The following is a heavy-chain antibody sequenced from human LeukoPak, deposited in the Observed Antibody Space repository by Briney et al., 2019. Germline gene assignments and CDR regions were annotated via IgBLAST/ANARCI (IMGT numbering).Heavy chain of an antibody. CDR2: MSYDGSNK. V-gene: IGHV3-30*03. CDR1: GFTFSSYG. D-gene: IGHD3-3*01. J-gene: IGHJ6*02. CDR3: ARGGITIFGVVTGGDYYYYGMDV. Sequence: GRSLRLSCAASGFTFSSYGMHWVRQAPGKGLEWVAVMSYDGSNKYYADSVKGRFTISRGNSKNTLYLQMNSLRAEDTAVYYCARGGITIFGVVTGGDYYYYGMDVWGQGTTVTVSS.